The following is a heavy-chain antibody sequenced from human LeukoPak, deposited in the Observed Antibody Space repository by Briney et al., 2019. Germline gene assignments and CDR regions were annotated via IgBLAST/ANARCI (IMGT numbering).Heavy chain of an antibody. D-gene: IGHD1-26*01. J-gene: IGHJ3*02. CDR3: AADHELSNAFDI. V-gene: IGHV1-2*02. CDR1: GYTFTGYY. CDR2: INPNSGGT. Sequence: ASVKVSCKASGYTFTGYYIHWVRQAPGQGLEWMGWINPNSGGTNYAQKFQGRVTMTRDTSISAAYMEVSRLRSDDTAVYYCAADHELSNAFDIWGQGTMVTVSS.